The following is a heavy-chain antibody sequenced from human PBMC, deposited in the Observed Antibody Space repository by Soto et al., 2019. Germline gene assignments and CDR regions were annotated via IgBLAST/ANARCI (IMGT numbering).Heavy chain of an antibody. Sequence: QVQLVQSGAELKEPGDSVRVSCEASGYTFTAYYIHWVRQAPGQGLEWMGWINPRFGDTSYAQDFQGRVSMTRGTSISTVYMELSRLTSDDTAIYYCARNMDYYYGPGSGNGHGFWGQGTMVTVFS. CDR1: GYTFTAYY. D-gene: IGHD3-10*01. CDR2: INPRFGDT. CDR3: ARNMDYYYGPGSGNGHGF. J-gene: IGHJ4*03. V-gene: IGHV1-2*02.